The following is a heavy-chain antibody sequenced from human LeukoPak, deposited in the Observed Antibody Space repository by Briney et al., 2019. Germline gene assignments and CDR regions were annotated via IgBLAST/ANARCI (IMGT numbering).Heavy chain of an antibody. V-gene: IGHV1-2*02. Sequence: GASVKVSCKASGYTFTGYYMHWVRQAPGQGLEWMGWINPNSGGTNYAQKFQGRVTMTRDTSISTAYMELSRLRSDDTAVYYCARVHVVVPAANWFDPWGQGTLVTVSS. D-gene: IGHD2-2*01. CDR3: ARVHVVVPAANWFDP. CDR1: GYTFTGYY. CDR2: INPNSGGT. J-gene: IGHJ5*02.